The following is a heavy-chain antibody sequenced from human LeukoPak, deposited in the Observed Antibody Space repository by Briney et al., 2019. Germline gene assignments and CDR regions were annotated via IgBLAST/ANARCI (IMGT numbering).Heavy chain of an antibody. J-gene: IGHJ4*02. D-gene: IGHD5-12*01. V-gene: IGHV3-30-3*01. CDR2: ILHDGSNE. CDR1: GFPISTYA. CDR3: ARGEFSGLDY. Sequence: GGSLRLSCAASGFPISTYAMHWVRQAPGKGREWVAVILHDGSNERYTDSVRGRFTISRDNPKNTLWLHMNSLTADDTAVYYCARGEFSGLDYWGQGTLVTMSS.